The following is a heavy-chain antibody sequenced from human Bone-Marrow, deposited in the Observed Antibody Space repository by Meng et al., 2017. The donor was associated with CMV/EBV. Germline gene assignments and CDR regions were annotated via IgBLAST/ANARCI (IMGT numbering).Heavy chain of an antibody. J-gene: IGHJ4*02. D-gene: IGHD3-3*01. CDR3: ARGPNYDFWGGYQYYFDY. CDR2: INHSGST. CDR1: GGSFSGYY. V-gene: IGHV4-34*01. Sequence: GSLRLSCAVYGGSFSGYYWSWIRQPPGKGLEWIGEINHSGSTNYNPSLKSRVTISVDTSKNQFSLKLSSVTAADTAVYYCARGPNYDFWGGYQYYFDYWGQGTLVTVSS.